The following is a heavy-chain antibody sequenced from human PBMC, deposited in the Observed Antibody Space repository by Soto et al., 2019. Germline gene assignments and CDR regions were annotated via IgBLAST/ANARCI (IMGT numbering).Heavy chain of an antibody. CDR1: GYTFTSYG. CDR3: ARACSGGSCYGDYYGMDV. V-gene: IGHV1-18*01. J-gene: IGHJ6*02. Sequence: ASVKVSCKASGYTFTSYGISWVRQAPGQGLEWMGWISAYNGNTNYAQKLQGRVTMTTDTSTSTAYMELRSLRSDDTAVYYCARACSGGSCYGDYYGMDVWGQGTTVTVSS. D-gene: IGHD2-15*01. CDR2: ISAYNGNT.